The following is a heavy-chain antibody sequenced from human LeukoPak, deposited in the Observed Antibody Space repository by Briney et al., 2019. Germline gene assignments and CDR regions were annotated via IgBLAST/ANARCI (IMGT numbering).Heavy chain of an antibody. D-gene: IGHD7-27*01. CDR2: INSDGSST. J-gene: IGHJ4*02. CDR3: ARGGDGRSLLFDY. V-gene: IGHV3-74*01. Sequence: GGSLRLSCAASGFTFSSYWMHWVRRAPGKGLVWVSRINSDGSSTSYADSVKGRFTISRDNAKNTLYLQMNSLRAEDTAVYYCARGGDGRSLLFDYWGQGTLVTVSS. CDR1: GFTFSSYW.